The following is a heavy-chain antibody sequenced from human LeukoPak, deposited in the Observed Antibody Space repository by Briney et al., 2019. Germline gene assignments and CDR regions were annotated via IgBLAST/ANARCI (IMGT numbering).Heavy chain of an antibody. D-gene: IGHD2-2*01. V-gene: IGHV4-59*01. J-gene: IGHJ4*02. Sequence: PSETLSLTCTVSGGSISSYYRSWVRQPPGKGLEWVGYIYYSGRTNYNASLKRRVIISVDKSKNQFFLKLGSVAAADTAVYYGGRGCEICSSTSCYYFDYWGQGTLVTGSS. CDR1: GGSISSYY. CDR2: IYYSGRT. CDR3: GRGCEICSSTSCYYFDY.